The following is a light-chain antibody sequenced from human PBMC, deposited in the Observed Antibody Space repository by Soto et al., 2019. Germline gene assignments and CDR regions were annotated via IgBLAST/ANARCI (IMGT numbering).Light chain of an antibody. J-gene: IGLJ2*01. V-gene: IGLV2-14*01. Sequence: QYVLTQPASVSGSPGQSITISCTGTSSDVGGYDYVSWYQQYAGKAPKLTIYNVRNRPSGVSNRLSGSKSGNTASLTISGLQPEDEADYFCSSYTNSGTVLFGGGTKVTVL. CDR3: SSYTNSGTVL. CDR1: SSDVGGYDY. CDR2: NVR.